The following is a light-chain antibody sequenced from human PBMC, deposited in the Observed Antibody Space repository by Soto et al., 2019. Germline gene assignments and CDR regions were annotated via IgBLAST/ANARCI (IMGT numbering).Light chain of an antibody. CDR2: SIN. CDR1: TGAVTKGFS. CDR3: LLWYGSADF. J-gene: IGLJ1*01. Sequence: VEPQEHSLTVSPGCTVTLTCAPSTGAVTKGFSPNWRQQRPGQPPRALIYSINKTHSWTPARFSGSPLGGKAALTLAGVQPEDEAVYYCLLWYGSADFFGTGTKVTVL. V-gene: IGLV7-43*01.